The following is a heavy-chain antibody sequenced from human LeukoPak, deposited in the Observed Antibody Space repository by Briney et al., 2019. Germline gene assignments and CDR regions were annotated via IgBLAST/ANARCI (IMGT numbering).Heavy chain of an antibody. CDR3: ARDMSSSWYNDYYYGMDV. CDR1: GFTFDDYA. D-gene: IGHD6-13*01. J-gene: IGHJ6*02. Sequence: GGSLRLSCAASGFTFDDYAMHWVRQAPGKGLEWVSSISSSSSYIYYADSVKGRFTISRDNAKNSLYLQMNSLRAEDTAVYYCARDMSSSWYNDYYYGMDVWGQGTTVTVSS. V-gene: IGHV3-21*01. CDR2: ISSSSSYI.